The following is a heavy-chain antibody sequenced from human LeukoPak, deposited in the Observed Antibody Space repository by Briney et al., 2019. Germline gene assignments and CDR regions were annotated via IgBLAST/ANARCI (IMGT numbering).Heavy chain of an antibody. D-gene: IGHD3-22*01. V-gene: IGHV4-39*01. CDR2: MYYSGST. Sequence: SETLSLTCTVSGASISSRSYYWGWIRQSPGKGLEWIGNMYYSGSTHYSPSLNSRVTISRQTSKNQVSPKLSSVTAADSAVYYCARLEDSGGYRFDYWGQGALVTVSS. CDR3: ARLEDSGGYRFDY. CDR1: GASISSRSYY. J-gene: IGHJ4*02.